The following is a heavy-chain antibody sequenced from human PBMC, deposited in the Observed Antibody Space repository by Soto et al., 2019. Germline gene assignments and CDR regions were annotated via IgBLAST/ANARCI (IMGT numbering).Heavy chain of an antibody. Sequence: HPGGSLRLSCAASGFTFSSYAMSWVRQAPGKGLEWVSSISSSGGGTYYADSVKGRFTISRDNSKNTLYLQMNSLRAEDTAVYYCAKNSSGRYFDYWGQGTLVTVSS. CDR2: ISSSGGGT. J-gene: IGHJ4*02. CDR3: AKNSSGRYFDY. D-gene: IGHD6-19*01. CDR1: GFTFSSYA. V-gene: IGHV3-23*01.